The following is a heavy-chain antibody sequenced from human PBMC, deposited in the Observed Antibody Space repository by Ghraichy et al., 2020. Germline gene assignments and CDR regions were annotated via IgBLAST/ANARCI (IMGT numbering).Heavy chain of an antibody. CDR2: IIPIFGTA. CDR3: ARGFLEWKVIDY. CDR1: GGTFSSYA. J-gene: IGHJ4*02. Sequence: SVKVSCKASGGTFSSYAISWVRQAPGQGLEWMGGIIPIFGTANYAQKFQGRVTITADESTSTAYMELSSLRSEDTAVYYCARGFLEWKVIDYWGQGTLVTVSS. V-gene: IGHV1-69*13. D-gene: IGHD3-3*01.